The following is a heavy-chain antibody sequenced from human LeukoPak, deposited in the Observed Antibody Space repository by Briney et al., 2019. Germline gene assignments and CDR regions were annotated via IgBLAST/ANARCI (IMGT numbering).Heavy chain of an antibody. CDR3: AVGGDFWSGSGAFDI. V-gene: IGHV3-74*01. CDR1: GFTFSSYW. Sequence: GGSLRLSCAASGFTFSSYWMHWVRQAPGKGLGWVSRINSDGSSTSYADSVKGRFTISRDNSKNTLYLQMNSLRAEDTAVYYCAVGGDFWSGSGAFDIWGQGTMVTVSS. J-gene: IGHJ3*02. D-gene: IGHD3-3*01. CDR2: INSDGSST.